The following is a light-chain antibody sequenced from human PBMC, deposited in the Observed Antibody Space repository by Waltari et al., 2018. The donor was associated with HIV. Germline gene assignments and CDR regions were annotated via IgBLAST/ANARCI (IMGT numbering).Light chain of an antibody. CDR2: GND. V-gene: IGLV3-19*01. CDR3: NSRDSSGHHLV. J-gene: IGLJ1*01. CDR1: SLRSYY. Sequence: SSELTQDPAVSVALGQTVRITCQGDSLRSYYASWYQQKPGQAPLLVVYGNDKRPSGIPDRFSGSSSGNTASLTITGAQAEDEADYYCNSRDSSGHHLVFATGTTVIVL.